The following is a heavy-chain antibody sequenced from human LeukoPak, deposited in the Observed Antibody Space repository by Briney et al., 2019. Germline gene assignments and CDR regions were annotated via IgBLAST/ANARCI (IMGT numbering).Heavy chain of an antibody. Sequence: GGSLRLSCAASGFTFSSYWMSWVRQAPGKGLEWVANIKQDGSEKYYADSVKGRFTISRDNAKNSLYLQMNSLRAEDTAVYYCARDRSSSWPNDAFDIWGQGTMVTVSS. CDR2: IKQDGSEK. D-gene: IGHD6-13*01. V-gene: IGHV3-7*01. J-gene: IGHJ3*02. CDR3: ARDRSSSWPNDAFDI. CDR1: GFTFSSYW.